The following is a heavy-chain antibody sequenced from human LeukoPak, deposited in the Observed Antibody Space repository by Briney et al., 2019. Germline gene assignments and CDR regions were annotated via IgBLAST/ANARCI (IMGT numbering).Heavy chain of an antibody. J-gene: IGHJ4*02. CDR2: ISAYNGNT. CDR1: GYTFTSYG. V-gene: IGHV1-18*01. Sequence: ASVKVSCKASGYTFTSYGISWVRQAPAQGREWMGGISAYNGNTNYAQKLQGRVTMTTDTSTSTAYMELRSLRSDDTAVYYCARNNRPYCSGGSCYSFFFDYWGQGTLVTVSS. CDR3: ARNNRPYCSGGSCYSFFFDY. D-gene: IGHD2-15*01.